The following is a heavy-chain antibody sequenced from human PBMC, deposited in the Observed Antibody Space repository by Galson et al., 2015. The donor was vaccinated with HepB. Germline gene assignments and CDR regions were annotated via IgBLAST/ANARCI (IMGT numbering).Heavy chain of an antibody. CDR1: GFTFDDYA. CDR2: ISRNSDGV. V-gene: IGHV3-9*01. CDR3: AKDIRRKTGNYAASDY. Sequence: SLRLSCAASGFTFDDYAMHWVRQAPGKGLEWVSGISRNSDGVAYADSVKGRFTISRDNAKKSLYLRMNSLRAEDTALYYCAKDIRRKTGNYAASDYWGQGTLVTVSS. D-gene: IGHD1-7*01. J-gene: IGHJ4*02.